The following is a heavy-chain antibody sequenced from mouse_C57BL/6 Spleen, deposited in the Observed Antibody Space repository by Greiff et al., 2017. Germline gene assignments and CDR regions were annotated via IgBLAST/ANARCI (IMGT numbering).Heavy chain of an antibody. D-gene: IGHD2-4*01. CDR1: GYAFTNYL. CDR3: AYDYDRWFAD. CDR2: INPGSGGT. Sequence: VKLMESGAELVRPGTSVKVSCKASGYAFTNYLIEWVKQRPGQGLEWIGVINPGSGGTNYNEKFKGKETLTADKSSITAYMQLSSLTSEDSAVYFGAYDYDRWFADWGQGTLVTVSA. J-gene: IGHJ3*01. V-gene: IGHV1-54*01.